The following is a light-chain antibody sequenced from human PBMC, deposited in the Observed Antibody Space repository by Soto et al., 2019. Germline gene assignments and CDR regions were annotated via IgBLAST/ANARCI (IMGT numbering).Light chain of an antibody. CDR2: DAS. CDR3: HQYDSWT. J-gene: IGKJ1*01. Sequence: EVVLTQFPATLSLSPGERATLSCRASQNVGTFLAWYQLKPGQAPRLVIYDASNRAAGIPDRFSGSGSGTDFTLTISRLEPEDFAVYYCHQYDSWTFGQGTKVDIK. CDR1: QNVGTF. V-gene: IGKV3-11*01.